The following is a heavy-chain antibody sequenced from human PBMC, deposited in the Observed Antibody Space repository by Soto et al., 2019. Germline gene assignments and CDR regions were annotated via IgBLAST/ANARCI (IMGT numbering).Heavy chain of an antibody. CDR1: GFTFTRYS. V-gene: IGHV3-21*06. CDR3: ARESEDLTSNFDY. J-gene: IGHJ4*02. CDR2: ISSTTNYI. Sequence: EVQLVESGGGLVKPGGSLRLSCAASGFTFTRYSMNWVRQAPGKGLEWVSSISSTTNYIYYGDSMKGRFTISSDNAKNSLSLEMNSVRAEDTAVYYCARESEDLTSNFDYWGQGTLVSVSS.